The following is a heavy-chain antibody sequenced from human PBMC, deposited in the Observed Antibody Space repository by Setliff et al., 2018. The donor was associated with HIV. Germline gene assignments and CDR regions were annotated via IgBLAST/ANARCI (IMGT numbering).Heavy chain of an antibody. CDR3: ARRDGRSMNAFQI. V-gene: IGHV5-51*01. Sequence: GESLKISCKAVDYTFTTYWIGWVRKMPGEGLEWMGIIYPDDSNIRYNPSFQSQVTISADKSITTAYLEIHNLKASDTATYYCARRDGRSMNAFQIWGPGTMVT. D-gene: IGHD6-13*01. CDR1: DYTFTTYW. J-gene: IGHJ3*01. CDR2: IYPDDSNI.